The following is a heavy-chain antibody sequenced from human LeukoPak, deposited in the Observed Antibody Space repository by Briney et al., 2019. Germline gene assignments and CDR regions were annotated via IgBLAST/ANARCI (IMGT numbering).Heavy chain of an antibody. CDR2: ISGSSTYI. CDR3: ARDLRSSGWYYFGY. D-gene: IGHD6-19*01. V-gene: IGHV3-21*01. Sequence: GALVLSLAASGFTFSSYSMNRVRQAPGKGLEWVSCISGSSTYIYYADSVKGRFTISRDNPKNSLYLQMNSLRAEDTAVYYCARDLRSSGWYYFGYWGQGTLVTVSS. J-gene: IGHJ4*02. CDR1: GFTFSSYS.